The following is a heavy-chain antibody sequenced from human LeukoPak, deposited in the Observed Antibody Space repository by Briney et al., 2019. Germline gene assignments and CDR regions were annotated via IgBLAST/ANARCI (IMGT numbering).Heavy chain of an antibody. CDR3: AKDRSIGGLYYYYGMDV. V-gene: IGHV3-9*01. CDR2: IDWNSGST. J-gene: IGHJ6*02. D-gene: IGHD3-10*01. Sequence: GGSLRLSCAASGFSFDDYGMQWVRQAPGKGLEWVAGIDWNSGSTGYGDSVRGRFTISRDNRKNSLYLQMNSLRTEDTALYYCAKDRSIGGLYYYYGMDVWGQGTTVTVSS. CDR1: GFSFDDYG.